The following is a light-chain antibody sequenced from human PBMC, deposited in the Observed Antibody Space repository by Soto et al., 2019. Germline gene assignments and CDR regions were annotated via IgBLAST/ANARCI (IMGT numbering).Light chain of an antibody. Sequence: EIVMTQSPATLSVSPGERATLSCRASQSVSSNLAWYQQKPGQAPRILIYGASIRATGIPARFRGRGSGTEFTLTINSLQSEDFAVYYCQQYNNWPRTFGKGTKVDIK. J-gene: IGKJ1*01. V-gene: IGKV3-15*01. CDR2: GAS. CDR1: QSVSSN. CDR3: QQYNNWPRT.